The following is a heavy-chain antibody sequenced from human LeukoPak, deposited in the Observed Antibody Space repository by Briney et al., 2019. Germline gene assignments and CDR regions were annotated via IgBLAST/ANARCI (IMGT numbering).Heavy chain of an antibody. J-gene: IGHJ4*02. Sequence: GGSLRLSCAASGFTFSSYSTNWVRQAPGKGLEWVSSISSSSSYIYYADSVKGRFTISRDNAKNSLYLQMNSLRAEDTAVYYCARDFRARQSSVPYYFDYWGQGTLVTVSS. V-gene: IGHV3-21*01. CDR3: ARDFRARQSSVPYYFDY. CDR2: ISSSSSYI. D-gene: IGHD6-6*01. CDR1: GFTFSSYS.